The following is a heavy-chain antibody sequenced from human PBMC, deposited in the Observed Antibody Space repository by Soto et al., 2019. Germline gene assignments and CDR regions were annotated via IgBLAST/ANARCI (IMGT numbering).Heavy chain of an antibody. CDR1: GSTFSSYA. V-gene: IGHV3-23*01. Sequence: GGSLRLSCAASGSTFSSYAMSWVRQAPGKGLEWVSVISGSGGSTYYADSVKGRFTISRDNSKNTLYLQMNSLRAEDTAVYYCVTGITIFGVVIIPYYYYGMDVWGQGTTVTVSS. D-gene: IGHD3-3*01. CDR3: VTGITIFGVVIIPYYYYGMDV. J-gene: IGHJ6*02. CDR2: ISGSGGST.